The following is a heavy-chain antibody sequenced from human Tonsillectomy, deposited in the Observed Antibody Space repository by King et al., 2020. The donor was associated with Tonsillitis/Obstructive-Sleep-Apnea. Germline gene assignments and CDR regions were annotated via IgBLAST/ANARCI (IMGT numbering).Heavy chain of an antibody. J-gene: IGHJ4*02. V-gene: IGHV5-51*03. CDR3: ARGDLSTSPAMWTSYFDY. D-gene: IGHD2-2*01. CDR1: GYSFTTYW. CDR2: IYPGDSDT. Sequence: VQLVQSGAEVKKPGESLKISCEGSGYSFTTYWIGWVRQMPGKGLEWMGIIYPGDSDTRYSPSFQGQVTISADKSISTAYLQWSSLKASDTAMYYCARGDLSTSPAMWTSYFDYWGQGPLVTVSS.